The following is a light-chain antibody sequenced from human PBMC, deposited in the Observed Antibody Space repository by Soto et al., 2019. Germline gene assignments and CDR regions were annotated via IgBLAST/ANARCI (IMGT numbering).Light chain of an antibody. Sequence: DIQMTQSPSSLSASIGDRVTITCQANQNITNNLSWYQQKPGKAPNLLIYHASKLAKGVTSRFSGSGSATEFTLTISSLQADDYATFYCQQYHTDWTFGQGTKVDIK. V-gene: IGKV1-33*01. CDR2: HAS. CDR1: QNITNN. J-gene: IGKJ1*01. CDR3: QQYHTDWT.